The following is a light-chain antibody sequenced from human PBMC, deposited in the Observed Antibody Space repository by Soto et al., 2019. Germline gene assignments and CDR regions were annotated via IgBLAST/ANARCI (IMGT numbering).Light chain of an antibody. CDR3: QQYDYLPRT. Sequence: SPATVSVKKGESATLSCRASQSISSSKLAWYQQNPGQAPRLLMYGASNRATGIPARFSGSGSGTEFTLTISSLQSEDFAVYYCQQYDYLPRTFGQG. CDR2: GAS. V-gene: IGKV3-15*01. J-gene: IGKJ1*01. CDR1: QSISSS.